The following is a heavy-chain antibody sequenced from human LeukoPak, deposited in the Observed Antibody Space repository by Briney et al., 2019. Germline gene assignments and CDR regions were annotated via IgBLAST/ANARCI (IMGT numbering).Heavy chain of an antibody. CDR3: ARAAGRITFYRGDDL. J-gene: IGHJ5*02. CDR1: GYTFTGHY. D-gene: IGHD2/OR15-2a*01. Sequence: ASVKVSCKASGYTFTGHYMHWVRQAPGQGLEWMGWINPASGGTTYAQKFQGRVTMTRDTSISTAYVELTRLRSDDTAVYYCARAAGRITFYRGDDLWGQGTLVTVSS. CDR2: INPASGGT. V-gene: IGHV1-2*02.